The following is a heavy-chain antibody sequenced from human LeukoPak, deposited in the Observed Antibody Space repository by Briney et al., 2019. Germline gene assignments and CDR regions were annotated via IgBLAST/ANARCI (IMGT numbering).Heavy chain of an antibody. CDR1: GYTFTSYY. J-gene: IGHJ6*02. CDR2: INPSGGST. Sequence: GASVKVSCKASGYTFTSYYMHWVRQAPGQGLEWMGIINPSGGSTSYAQKFQGRVTMTRDTSTSTVYMELSSLRSEDTAVYYCARAGGTPVVPAAIFYYYYGMDVWGQGTTVTVSS. V-gene: IGHV1-46*01. D-gene: IGHD2-2*01. CDR3: ARAGGTPVVPAAIFYYYYGMDV.